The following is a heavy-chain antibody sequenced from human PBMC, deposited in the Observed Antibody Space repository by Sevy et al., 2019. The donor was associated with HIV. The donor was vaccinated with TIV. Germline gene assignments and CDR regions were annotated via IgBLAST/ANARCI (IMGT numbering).Heavy chain of an antibody. CDR1: GFTFSNYG. Sequence: GGSLRLSCAASGFTFSNYGIHWVRQAPGKGLEWVAFIRYDGSNEYYVDSVKGRFTISRDNSKSTLYLQMNSLSAEDTAVYYCARDRGELLSSAFDYWGQGTLVTVSS. D-gene: IGHD1-26*01. CDR3: ARDRGELLSSAFDY. J-gene: IGHJ4*02. V-gene: IGHV3-30*02. CDR2: IRYDGSNE.